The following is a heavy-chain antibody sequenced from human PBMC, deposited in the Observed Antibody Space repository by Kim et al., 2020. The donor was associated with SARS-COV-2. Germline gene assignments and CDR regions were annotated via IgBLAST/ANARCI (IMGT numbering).Heavy chain of an antibody. Sequence: GGSLRLSCAASGFTFSSYGMHWVRQAPGKGLEWVAVIWYDGSNKYYADSVKGRFTISRDNSKNTLYLQMNSLRAEDTAVYYCARDPIFEGWIEVADRFDYWGQGTLVTVSS. CDR2: IWYDGSNK. D-gene: IGHD2-15*01. CDR3: ARDPIFEGWIEVADRFDY. CDR1: GFTFSSYG. V-gene: IGHV3-33*01. J-gene: IGHJ4*02.